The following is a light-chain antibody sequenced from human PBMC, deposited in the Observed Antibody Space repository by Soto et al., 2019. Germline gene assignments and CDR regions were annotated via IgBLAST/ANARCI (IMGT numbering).Light chain of an antibody. V-gene: IGKV1-33*01. CDR2: EAT. CDR1: QSISNY. CDR3: QQYHDLVFT. J-gene: IGKJ5*01. Sequence: DPQMTQSPSSLSASVGDRVTISCRASQSISNYLNWYQQKSGKAPTLLIHEATNLEAGVPSRFTGSRSRTECTLTISSLQPEDIATYYCQQYHDLVFTFGQGTRLDIK.